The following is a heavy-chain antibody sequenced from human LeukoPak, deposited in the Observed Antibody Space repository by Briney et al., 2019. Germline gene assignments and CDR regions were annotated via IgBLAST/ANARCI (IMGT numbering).Heavy chain of an antibody. CDR1: GGSINSTNYY. CDR3: ARRTTVTPNWFDP. D-gene: IGHD4-17*01. V-gene: IGHV4-39*01. J-gene: IGHJ5*02. CDR2: IYYSGST. Sequence: PSETLSLTCTVSGGSINSTNYYWGWIRQPPGKGLEWIGSIYYSGSTYYNPSLRSRVTISVDTSKNQFSLKLTSVTAADTAVYYCARRTTVTPNWFDPWGQGTLVTVSS.